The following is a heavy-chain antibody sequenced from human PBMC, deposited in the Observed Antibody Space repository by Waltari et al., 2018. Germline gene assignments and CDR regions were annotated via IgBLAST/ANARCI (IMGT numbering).Heavy chain of an antibody. Sequence: EVRLVESGGGLVQPGRSVRLPFTDSGFTLGDYSMSWVRQAPGKGLEWLGFIRSKVYGETTEYAASVKGRFTVSRDDSKSIASLQMNSLKTEDTAVYYCTRLRSGSCSDFWGQGILVTVSS. CDR1: GFTLGDYS. D-gene: IGHD1-26*01. V-gene: IGHV3-49*04. CDR3: TRLRSGSCSDF. CDR2: IRSKVYGETT. J-gene: IGHJ4*02.